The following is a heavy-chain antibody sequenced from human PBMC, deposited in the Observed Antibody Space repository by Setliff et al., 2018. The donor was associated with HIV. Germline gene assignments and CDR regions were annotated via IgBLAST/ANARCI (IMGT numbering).Heavy chain of an antibody. V-gene: IGHV1-8*02. J-gene: IGHJ3*02. Sequence: ASVKVSCKASGYTFTSYDINWVRQATGQGLEWIGWMNPNSGNTGYAQKFQGRVTMTRNTSISTAYMELSSLRSEDTAVYYCARAYNFWTRGAFDIWGQGTMVTVSS. CDR3: ARAYNFWTRGAFDI. CDR2: MNPNSGNT. D-gene: IGHD3-3*01. CDR1: GYTFTSYD.